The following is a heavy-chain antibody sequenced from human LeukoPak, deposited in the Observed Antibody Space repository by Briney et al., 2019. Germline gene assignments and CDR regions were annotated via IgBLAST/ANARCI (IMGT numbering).Heavy chain of an antibody. CDR3: ARPGAGVGATWVDAFDI. CDR1: GGSISSYY. V-gene: IGHV4-59*12. J-gene: IGHJ3*02. CDR2: IYYGGST. Sequence: SETLSLTCTVSGGSISSYYWSWIRQPPGKGLEWIGYIYYGGSTNYNPSLKSRVTISVDTSKNQFSLKLSSVTAADTAVYYCARPGAGVGATWVDAFDIWGQGTMVTVSS. D-gene: IGHD1-26*01.